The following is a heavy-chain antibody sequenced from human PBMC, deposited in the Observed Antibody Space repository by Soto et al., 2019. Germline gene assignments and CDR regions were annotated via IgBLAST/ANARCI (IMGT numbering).Heavy chain of an antibody. CDR3: AKEGGLSGSYYISSSYYFDY. J-gene: IGHJ4*02. V-gene: IGHV3-30*18. D-gene: IGHD1-26*01. CDR2: MSYDGSNT. CDR1: GFTFSSYG. Sequence: QVQLVESGGGVVQPGRSLRLSCAASGFTFSSYGMHWVRQAPGKGLEWGAIMSYDGSNTYYADSVKGRFTISRDNSKNTLYLQMNSLRAEDTSVYYCAKEGGLSGSYYISSSYYFDYWGQGTLVTVSS.